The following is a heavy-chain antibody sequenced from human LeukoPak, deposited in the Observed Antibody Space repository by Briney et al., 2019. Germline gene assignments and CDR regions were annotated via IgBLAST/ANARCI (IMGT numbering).Heavy chain of an antibody. V-gene: IGHV3-33*01. CDR2: IWYDGSNK. D-gene: IGHD3-10*01. CDR1: GFTFSSYG. Sequence: GRSLRLSCAASGFTFSSYGMHWVRQAPGKGLEWVAVIWYDGSNKYYADSVKGRFTISRDNSKNTLYLQMNSQRAEDTAVYYCASGITMVRGPTDYYGMDVWGKGTTVTVSS. J-gene: IGHJ6*04. CDR3: ASGITMVRGPTDYYGMDV.